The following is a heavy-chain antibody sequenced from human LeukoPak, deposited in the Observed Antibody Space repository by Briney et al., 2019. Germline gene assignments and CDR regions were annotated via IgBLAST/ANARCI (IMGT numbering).Heavy chain of an antibody. Sequence: GGSLRLSCAASGFTFSSYWMNWVRQAPGKGLEWVSHIGSSGSTKYHADSVKGRFTISRDNAKNSLYLQMNSLRAEDTAVYYCARGIGYYPHIWFDPWGQGTLVTVSS. CDR3: ARGIGYYPHIWFDP. CDR2: IGSSGSTK. V-gene: IGHV3-48*04. D-gene: IGHD3-10*01. CDR1: GFTFSSYW. J-gene: IGHJ5*02.